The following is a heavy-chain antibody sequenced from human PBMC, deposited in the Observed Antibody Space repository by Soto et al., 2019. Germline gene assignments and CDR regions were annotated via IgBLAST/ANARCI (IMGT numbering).Heavy chain of an antibody. Sequence: GGSKRLSYKAAVCSVIDHYRTWVSQAPGKVLEWVSVIDTAVRTNYADSVKGRFTISRDNSKNTLYLQMNSLRAEDTAVYYCARDNEWELPRGPFDAFDIWGQGTMVTVSS. V-gene: IGHV3-66*02. D-gene: IGHD1-26*01. CDR2: IDTAVRT. CDR3: ARDNEWELPRGPFDAFDI. J-gene: IGHJ3*02. CDR1: VCSVIDHY.